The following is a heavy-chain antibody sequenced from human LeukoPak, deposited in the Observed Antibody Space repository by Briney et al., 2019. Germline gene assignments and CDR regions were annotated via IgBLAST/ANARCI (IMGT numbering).Heavy chain of an antibody. D-gene: IGHD4-11*01. CDR3: ARVFCETTADY. V-gene: IGHV4-38-2*02. CDR2: ISQSGNT. J-gene: IGHJ4*02. CDR1: GYSISSGYD. Sequence: SETLSLTCTASGYSISSGYDWGWMRQAPGKGLEWLGSISQSGNTYNNPSLKSRVTLSVDTSKNQFSLKLTSMTAADTAVYYCARVFCETTADYWGQGTLVTVSS.